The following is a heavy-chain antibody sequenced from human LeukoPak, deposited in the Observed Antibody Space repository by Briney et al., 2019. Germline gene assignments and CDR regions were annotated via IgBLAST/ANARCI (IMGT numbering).Heavy chain of an antibody. Sequence: SETLSLTCTVSGGSISSSSYYWGWIRQPPGKGLEWIGSIYYSGSTYYNPSLKSRVTISVDTSKNQFSLKLSSVTAADTAVCYCASRLTGPYYFDYWGQGTLVTVSS. CDR3: ASRLTGPYYFDY. CDR2: IYYSGST. J-gene: IGHJ4*02. V-gene: IGHV4-39*07. D-gene: IGHD7-27*01. CDR1: GGSISSSSYY.